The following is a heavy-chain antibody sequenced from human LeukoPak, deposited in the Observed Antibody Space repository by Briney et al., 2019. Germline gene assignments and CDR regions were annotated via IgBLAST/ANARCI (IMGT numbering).Heavy chain of an antibody. D-gene: IGHD3-22*01. V-gene: IGHV4-31*03. J-gene: IGHJ6*02. CDR2: IYYSGST. CDR1: GGSISSGGYY. CDR3: AREGNYYDSSGSHSRYGMDV. Sequence: SETLSLTCTVSGGSISSGGYYWSWIRQHPGKGLEWIGYIYYSGSTYYNPSLKSRVTISVDTSKNQFSLKLSSVTAADTAAYYCAREGNYYDSSGSHSRYGMDVWGQGTTVTVSS.